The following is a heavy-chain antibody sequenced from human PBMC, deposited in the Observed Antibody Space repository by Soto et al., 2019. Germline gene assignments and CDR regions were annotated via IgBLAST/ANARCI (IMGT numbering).Heavy chain of an antibody. V-gene: IGHV3-23*01. Sequence: HPGGSLRLSCAASGFTFSSYAMSWVRQAPGKGLEWVSAISGSGGSTYYADSVKGRFTISRDNSKNTLYLQMNSLRAEDTAVYYCQVHSDYVWGSYRQGLDYWGQGTLVTVSS. CDR2: ISGSGGST. CDR1: GFTFSSYA. CDR3: QVHSDYVWGSYRQGLDY. D-gene: IGHD3-16*02. J-gene: IGHJ4*02.